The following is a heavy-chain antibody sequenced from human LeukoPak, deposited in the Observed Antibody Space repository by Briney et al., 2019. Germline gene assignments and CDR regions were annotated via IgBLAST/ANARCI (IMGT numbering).Heavy chain of an antibody. V-gene: IGHV3-73*01. CDR1: GFTFSGST. D-gene: IGHD3-3*01. J-gene: IGHJ4*02. CDR3: ARHVPYDFWSGFHDH. CDR2: IRTKGSDYAT. Sequence: GGSLRLSCAASGFTFSGSTMHWVRQASGKGLEWVGHIRTKGSDYATGYAASVKGRFTISRDDSKNTAYLRMNSLKTEDTAIYYCARHVPYDFWSGFHDHWGQGALVAVSS.